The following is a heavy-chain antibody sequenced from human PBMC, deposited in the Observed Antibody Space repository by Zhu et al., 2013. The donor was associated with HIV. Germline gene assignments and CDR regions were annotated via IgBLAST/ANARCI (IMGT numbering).Heavy chain of an antibody. J-gene: IGHJ4*02. V-gene: IGHV1-69*14. CDR3: ARGGRYCTNGVCARVDY. CDR1: GGTFSSYA. Sequence: QVQLVQSGAEVKKPGSSVKVSCKASGGTFSSYAISWVRQAPGQGLEWMGGIIPIFGTANYAQKFQGRVTITADKSTSTAYMELSSLRSEDTAVYYCARGGRYCTNGVCARVDYWGQGTLVTVSS. D-gene: IGHD2-8*01. CDR2: IIPIFGTA.